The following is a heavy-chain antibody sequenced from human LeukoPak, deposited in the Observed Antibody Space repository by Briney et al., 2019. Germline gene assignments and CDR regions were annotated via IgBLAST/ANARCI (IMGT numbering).Heavy chain of an antibody. Sequence: EASVKVSCKAFGYTFTSYDINWVRQATGQGLEWMGWMNPNSGNTGYAQKFQGRVTITRNTSISTAYMELSSLRSEDTAVYYCARSYYDFWSGYRTGDGAFDIWGQGTMVTVSS. V-gene: IGHV1-8*03. J-gene: IGHJ3*02. D-gene: IGHD3-3*01. CDR1: GYTFTSYD. CDR2: MNPNSGNT. CDR3: ARSYYDFWSGYRTGDGAFDI.